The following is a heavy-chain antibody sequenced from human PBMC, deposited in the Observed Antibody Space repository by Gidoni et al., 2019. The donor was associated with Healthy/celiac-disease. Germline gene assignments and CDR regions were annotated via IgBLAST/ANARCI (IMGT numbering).Heavy chain of an antibody. Sequence: EVQLVESGGGLVQPGRSLRLSCAASGFTFDDYAMHWVRQAPGKGLEWVSGISWNSGSIGYADSVKGRFTISRDNAKNSLYLQMNSLRAEDTALYYCAKDMLRYYGSVPYYYYGMDVWGQGTTVTVSS. CDR3: AKDMLRYYGSVPYYYYGMDV. V-gene: IGHV3-9*01. J-gene: IGHJ6*02. D-gene: IGHD3-10*01. CDR1: GFTFDDYA. CDR2: ISWNSGSI.